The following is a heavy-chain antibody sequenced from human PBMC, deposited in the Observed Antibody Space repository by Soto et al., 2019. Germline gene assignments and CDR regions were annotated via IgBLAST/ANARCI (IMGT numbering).Heavy chain of an antibody. Sequence: GGSLRLSCAASGFTFSSYAMSWVRQAPGKGLEWVSGISGGGGSTYYADSVKGRFTISRDNSKNTLYLQMNSLRAEDTAVYYCAKDGPGIAVAGPFDYWGQGTLVTVSS. CDR2: ISGGGGST. CDR3: AKDGPGIAVAGPFDY. V-gene: IGHV3-23*01. J-gene: IGHJ4*02. CDR1: GFTFSSYA. D-gene: IGHD6-19*01.